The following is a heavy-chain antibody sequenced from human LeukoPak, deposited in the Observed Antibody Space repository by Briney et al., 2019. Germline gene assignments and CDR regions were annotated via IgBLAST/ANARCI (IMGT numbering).Heavy chain of an antibody. CDR3: ARVSAITGATDALDF. CDR1: GFTFSDHF. D-gene: IGHD1-20*01. Sequence: GGSLRLSCAASGFTFSDHFMDWVRQAPGKGREWVGRIRKKPNNYTTEYAASVKGRFTISRDDSKNSLYLQMNSLEAEDTGVYYCARVSAITGATDALDFWGQGAMVTVSS. V-gene: IGHV3-72*01. J-gene: IGHJ3*01. CDR2: IRKKPNNYTT.